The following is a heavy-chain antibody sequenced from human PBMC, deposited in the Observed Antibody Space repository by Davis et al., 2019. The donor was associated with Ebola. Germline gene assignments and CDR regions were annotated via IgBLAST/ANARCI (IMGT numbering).Heavy chain of an antibody. Sequence: GESLKISCAASGFSFSSYSMNWVRQAPGKGLEWVAVIWNDGSNKYYSDSVRGRFTISRDNSKNTLYLQMNSLKAEDTGLYYCATLVHYWGRGTLVTVSS. CDR1: GFSFSSYS. CDR2: IWNDGSNK. J-gene: IGHJ4*02. D-gene: IGHD3-16*02. CDR3: ATLVHY. V-gene: IGHV3-33*08.